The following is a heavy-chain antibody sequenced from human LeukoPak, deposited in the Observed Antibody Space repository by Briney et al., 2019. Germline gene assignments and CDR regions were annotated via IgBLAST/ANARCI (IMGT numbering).Heavy chain of an antibody. CDR3: ARAFGLTDY. V-gene: IGHV3-48*02. Sequence: GGSLRLSCAASGFTVSSYSMNWVRQAPGKGLEWVSYISSSSSTIYYADSVKGRFTISRDNAKNSLYLQMNSVRDEDTAVYYCARAFGLTDYWGQGTLVTVSS. J-gene: IGHJ4*02. CDR1: GFTVSSYS. D-gene: IGHD3/OR15-3a*01. CDR2: ISSSSSTI.